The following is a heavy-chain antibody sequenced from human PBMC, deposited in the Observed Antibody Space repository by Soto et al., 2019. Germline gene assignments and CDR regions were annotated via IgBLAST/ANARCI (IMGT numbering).Heavy chain of an antibody. CDR2: ISYDGSNK. J-gene: IGHJ6*02. CDR1: GFTFSSYA. CDR3: AREGRRQLALQKYYYYYYGMDV. V-gene: IGHV3-30-3*01. D-gene: IGHD6-13*01. Sequence: GGSLRLSCAASGFTFSSYAMHWVRQAPGKGLEWVAVISYDGSNKYYADSVKGRFTISRDNSKNTLYLQMNSLRAEDTAVYYCAREGRRQLALQKYYYYYYGMDVWGQGTTVTVSS.